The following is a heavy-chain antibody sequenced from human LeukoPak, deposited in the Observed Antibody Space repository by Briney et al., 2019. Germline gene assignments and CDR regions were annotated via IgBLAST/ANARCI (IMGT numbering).Heavy chain of an antibody. D-gene: IGHD6-13*01. J-gene: IGHJ4*02. V-gene: IGHV3-74*01. CDR2: INSDGIST. CDR1: RFTFSSYW. CDR3: ARGGKYSSSWYSHY. Sequence: PGGSLRLSCAASRFTFSSYWMHWVRQAPGKGLVWVSRINSDGISTDYADSVKGRFTISRDNAKNTLYLQMNSLRAEDTAVYYCARGGKYSSSWYSHYWGQGTLVTVSS.